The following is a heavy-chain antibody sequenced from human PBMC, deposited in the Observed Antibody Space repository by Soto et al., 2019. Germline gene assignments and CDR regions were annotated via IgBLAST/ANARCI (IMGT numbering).Heavy chain of an antibody. CDR3: ARDRRYDYVWGSYRYAPDAFDI. D-gene: IGHD3-16*02. Sequence: ASVKVSCKAPGYTFTSYAMHWVRQAPGQRLEWMGWINAGNGNTKYSQKFQGRVTITRDTSASTAYMELSSLRSEDTAVYYCARDRRYDYVWGSYRYAPDAFDIWGQGTMVTVSS. CDR2: INAGNGNT. V-gene: IGHV1-3*01. CDR1: GYTFTSYA. J-gene: IGHJ3*02.